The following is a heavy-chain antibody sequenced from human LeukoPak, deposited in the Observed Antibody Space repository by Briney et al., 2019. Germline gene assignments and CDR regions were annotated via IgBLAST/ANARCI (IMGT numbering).Heavy chain of an antibody. CDR2: ISGSGGST. V-gene: IGHV3-23*01. CDR1: EFTFSSYN. Sequence: GGSLRLSCAASEFTFSSYNMNWVRQAPGKGLEWVSAISGSGGSTYYADSVKGRFTISRDNSKNTLYLQMNSLRAEDTAVYYCARDGGDGAGIQLWPFDYWGQGTLVTVSS. D-gene: IGHD5-18*01. CDR3: ARDGGDGAGIQLWPFDY. J-gene: IGHJ4*02.